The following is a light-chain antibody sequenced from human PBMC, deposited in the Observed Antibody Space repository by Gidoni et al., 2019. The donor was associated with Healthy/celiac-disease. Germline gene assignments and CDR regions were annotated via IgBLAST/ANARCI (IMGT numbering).Light chain of an antibody. Sequence: QPALTQPAPVAGSPGQPITFSCTGTSSDVGSYNLVSWYQQHPGKAPKLMIYEGSKRPSGVSNRFSGSKSGNTASLTISGLQAEDEADYYCCSYAGSSPHVFGTGTKVTVL. CDR2: EGS. CDR3: CSYAGSSPHV. J-gene: IGLJ1*01. CDR1: SSDVGSYNL. V-gene: IGLV2-23*01.